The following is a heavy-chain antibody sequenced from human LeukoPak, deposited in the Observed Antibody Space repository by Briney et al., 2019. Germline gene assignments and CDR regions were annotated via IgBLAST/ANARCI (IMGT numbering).Heavy chain of an antibody. J-gene: IGHJ4*02. D-gene: IGHD1-26*01. CDR3: ARELNWESH. Sequence: GGSLRLSCSASGFTFSNFWMTWVRQAPGKGLECLANISPDGREKYYMDSVKGRFTISRDNTKNSLYLQMSSLRAEDTAVYYCARELNWESHWGQGTLVTVSS. V-gene: IGHV3-7*01. CDR2: ISPDGREK. CDR1: GFTFSNFW.